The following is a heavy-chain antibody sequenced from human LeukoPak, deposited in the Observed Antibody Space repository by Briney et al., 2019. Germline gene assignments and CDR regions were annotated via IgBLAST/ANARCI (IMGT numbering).Heavy chain of an antibody. CDR3: ARGTPRVYSSSWFFDY. J-gene: IGHJ4*02. Sequence: PSETLSLTCAVSGGSISSSYWWSWVRQPPGKGLEWIGEIYHSGSTNYNPSLKRRVSISVDKSKNQFSLKLSSVTAADTAVYYCARGTPRVYSSSWFFDYWGQGTLATVSS. CDR2: IYHSGST. CDR1: GGSISSSYW. V-gene: IGHV4-4*02. D-gene: IGHD6-13*01.